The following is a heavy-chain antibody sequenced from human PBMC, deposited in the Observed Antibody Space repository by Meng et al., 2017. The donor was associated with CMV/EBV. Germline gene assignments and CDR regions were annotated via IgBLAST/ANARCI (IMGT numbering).Heavy chain of an antibody. CDR3: TRAKIMYYYDSSGYYYDY. J-gene: IGHJ4*02. CDR1: GGSFSGYY. Sequence: VPLRQWGAGLLRPSETLSLTCAVYGGSFSGYYWSWIRQPPGKGLEWIGEINHSGSTNYNPSLKSRVTISVDTSKNQFSLKLSSVTAADTAVYYCTRAKIMYYYDSSGYYYDYWGQGTLVTVSS. D-gene: IGHD3-22*01. CDR2: INHSGST. V-gene: IGHV4-34*01.